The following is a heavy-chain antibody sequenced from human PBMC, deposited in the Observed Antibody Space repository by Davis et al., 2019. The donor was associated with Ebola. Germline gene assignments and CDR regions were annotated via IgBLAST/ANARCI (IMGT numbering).Heavy chain of an antibody. CDR3: ARDHMGSLDN. V-gene: IGHV4-59*01. CDR1: GGSISGYQ. J-gene: IGHJ4*02. Sequence: MPSETLSLTCTVSGGSISGYQWAWIRQPPGKGLDYVGHIFNSGTASYNSALKSRVTISLDKSSNQFSLILNSVTAADTAIYFCARDHMGSLDNWGQGTLVTVSS. D-gene: IGHD1-26*01. CDR2: IFNSGTA.